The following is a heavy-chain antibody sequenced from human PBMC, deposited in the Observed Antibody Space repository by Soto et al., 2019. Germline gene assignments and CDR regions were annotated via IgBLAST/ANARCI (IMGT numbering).Heavy chain of an antibody. CDR1: GDSVSSSNYY. CDR2: IHYSGGS. J-gene: IGHJ4*02. D-gene: IGHD3-22*01. CDR3: ARDVNDSSGSQGFDY. Sequence: PSETLSLTCTVIGDSVSSSNYYWSWIRQRPGKGLEWIGYIHYSGGSYDNPSLTSRITMSMDASKNQFSLNLRSVTAADTAIYYCARDVNDSSGSQGFDYWGQGTLVTVSS. V-gene: IGHV4-31*03.